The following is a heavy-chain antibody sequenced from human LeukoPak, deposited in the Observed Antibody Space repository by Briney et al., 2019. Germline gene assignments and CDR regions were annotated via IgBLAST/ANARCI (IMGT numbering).Heavy chain of an antibody. CDR3: ARVIETEYSGYDPSYYFDH. D-gene: IGHD5-12*01. V-gene: IGHV1-2*02. Sequence: AAVKVSCKTSGYTFTDYYMHWVRQAPGQGLEWLGWINPNSGGTNSAQKFQGRVTMTRDTSISTAYMNLSKLRSDDTAVYYCARVIETEYSGYDPSYYFDHWGQGTLVTVSS. CDR2: INPNSGGT. CDR1: GYTFTDYY. J-gene: IGHJ4*02.